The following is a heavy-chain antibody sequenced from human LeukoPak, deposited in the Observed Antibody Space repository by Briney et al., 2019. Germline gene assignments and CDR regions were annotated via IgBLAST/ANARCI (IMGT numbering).Heavy chain of an antibody. CDR2: ISGSGGST. CDR3: AKAPYYDFWSGYSIDY. J-gene: IGHJ4*02. Sequence: PGGSLRLSCAASGFTFSSYAMSWVRQAPGKGLEWVSAISGSGGSTYYADSVKGRVTISRDNSKNTLYLQMNSLRAEDTAIYYCAKAPYYDFWSGYSIDYWGQGTLVTVSS. V-gene: IGHV3-23*01. CDR1: GFTFSSYA. D-gene: IGHD3-3*01.